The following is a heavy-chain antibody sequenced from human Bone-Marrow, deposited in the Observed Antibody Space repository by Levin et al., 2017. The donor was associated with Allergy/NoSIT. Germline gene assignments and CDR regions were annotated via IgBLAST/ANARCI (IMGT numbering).Heavy chain of an antibody. CDR2: ISSSGSTK. CDR1: GFSFSDYE. Sequence: GGSLRLSCAASGFSFSDYEMNWVRQAPGKGLEWISYISSSGSTKYYADSVKGRFTISTKNSLYLQMNSLRADDTAIYYCARDKRSGGVTPDWYFDLWGRGTLVIDSS. J-gene: IGHJ2*01. V-gene: IGHV3-48*03. D-gene: IGHD2-15*01. CDR3: ARDKRSGGVTPDWYFDL.